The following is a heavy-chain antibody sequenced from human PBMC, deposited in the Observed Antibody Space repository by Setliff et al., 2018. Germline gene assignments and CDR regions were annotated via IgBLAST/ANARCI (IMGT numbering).Heavy chain of an antibody. D-gene: IGHD3-10*01. CDR1: GLSYTNDW. V-gene: IGHV3-7*01. J-gene: IGHJ4*02. CDR2: INPHGSEK. Sequence: GGSLRLSCTASGLSYTNDWVSWVRQAPGKGLEWLASINPHGSEKYYADSVKGRFTISRDNAKNSLSLQMNNLRSEDTAVYYCFGAGTCSYWAQGTLVTVSS. CDR3: FGAGTCSY.